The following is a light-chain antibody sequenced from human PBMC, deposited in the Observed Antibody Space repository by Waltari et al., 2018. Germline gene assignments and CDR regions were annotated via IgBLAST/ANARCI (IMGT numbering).Light chain of an antibody. CDR3: QQYYSSPVT. CDR1: QSVLYRSDNKNY. CDR2: WAS. J-gene: IGKJ5*01. V-gene: IGKV4-1*01. Sequence: DIVMTQSPDSLAVSLGERVTLNCKSSQSVLYRSDNKNYLGWYQQKPGLPPKLLIYWASTRESGVPDRFSGSGSGTDFTLTISSLQAEDVAVYYCQQYYSSPVTFGQGTRLEIK.